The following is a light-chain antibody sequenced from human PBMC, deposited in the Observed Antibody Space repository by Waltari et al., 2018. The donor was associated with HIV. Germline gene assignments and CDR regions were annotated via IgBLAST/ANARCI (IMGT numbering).Light chain of an antibody. J-gene: IGKJ4*01. V-gene: IGKV2D-29*01. CDR2: EVS. CDR3: MQSIKLPLT. Sequence: LLTHTPLSLSVTPGPPAYISCKSIQSLLHTDGTTYLYLYLQKAGQPPQLLINEVSNRFARVPDRFSGGGSGTEFSLKISRVEAEDVGIYYCMQSIKLPLTFGGGTKVEIK. CDR1: QSLLHTDGTTY.